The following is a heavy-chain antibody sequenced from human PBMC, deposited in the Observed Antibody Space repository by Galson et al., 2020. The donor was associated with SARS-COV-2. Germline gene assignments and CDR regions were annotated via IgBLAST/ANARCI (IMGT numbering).Heavy chain of an antibody. CDR2: ISDSGAST. V-gene: IGHV3-23*01. J-gene: IGHJ4*02. D-gene: IGHD1-26*01. CDR1: GFRFSSSD. CDR3: AKDRYGSYPAHLDN. Sequence: GESLKISCAASGFRFSSSDMSWVRQAPGRGPEWVSGISDSGASTWHAEPVRGRFTISRDKYKNTPSPQITSLRAHETAIYYRAKDRYGSYPAHLDNWGQGTRATVSS.